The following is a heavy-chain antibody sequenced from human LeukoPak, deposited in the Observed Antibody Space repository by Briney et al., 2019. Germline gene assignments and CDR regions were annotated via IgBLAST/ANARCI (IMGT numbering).Heavy chain of an antibody. J-gene: IGHJ4*02. D-gene: IGHD3-3*01. CDR1: GYTFTSYG. CDR3: ARGARLRFLEWLLPSGPVLDY. V-gene: IGHV1-18*01. Sequence: ASVEVSCKASGYTFTSYGISWVRQAPGQGLEWMGWISAYNGNTNYAQKLQGRVTMTTDTSTSTACMELRSLRSDDTAVYYCARGARLRFLEWLLPSGPVLDYWGQGTLVTVSS. CDR2: ISAYNGNT.